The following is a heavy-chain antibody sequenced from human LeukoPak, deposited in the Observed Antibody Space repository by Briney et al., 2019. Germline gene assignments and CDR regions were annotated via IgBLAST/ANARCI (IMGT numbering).Heavy chain of an antibody. CDR3: AKLSEIHYDILTGYYSGYFDY. D-gene: IGHD3-9*01. J-gene: IGHJ4*02. CDR2: INRSGST. CDR1: GGSFSGYY. V-gene: IGHV4-34*01. Sequence: PSETLSLTCAVYGGSFSGYYWSWIRQPPGKGLEWIGEINRSGSTNYNPSLKSRVTISVDTSKNHFSLKLSSVTAADTAVYYCAKLSEIHYDILTGYYSGYFDYWGQGTLVTVSS.